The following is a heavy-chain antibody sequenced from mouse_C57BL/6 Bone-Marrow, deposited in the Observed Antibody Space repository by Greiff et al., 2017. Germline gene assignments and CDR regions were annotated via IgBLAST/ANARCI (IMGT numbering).Heavy chain of an antibody. J-gene: IGHJ2*01. CDR1: GYTFTNYW. CDR3: ARAPNWVYFDY. V-gene: IGHV1-63*01. CDR2: IYPGGGYP. Sequence: QVQLQQSGAELVRPGTSVKMSCKASGYTFTNYWIGWAKQRPGHGLEWIGDIYPGGGYPNYNEKFKGKATLTADKSSSTAYMQFSSLTSEDSAIYYCARAPNWVYFDYWGQGTTLTVSS. D-gene: IGHD4-1*01.